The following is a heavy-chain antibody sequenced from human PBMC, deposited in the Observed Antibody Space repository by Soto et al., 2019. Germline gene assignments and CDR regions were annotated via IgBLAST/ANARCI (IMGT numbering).Heavy chain of an antibody. J-gene: IGHJ4*02. CDR3: AKDRGGDYNSPDH. Sequence: HPGGSLRLSCAASGFTFSSYAMTWVRQAPGKGLEWVSSISGSGRNTYYADSAKGRLTPSRDNSKNTLYLHMNSLRGEDTAVYYCAKDRGGDYNSPDHWGQGTLVTVSS. D-gene: IGHD4-17*01. CDR2: ISGSGRNT. V-gene: IGHV3-23*01. CDR1: GFTFSSYA.